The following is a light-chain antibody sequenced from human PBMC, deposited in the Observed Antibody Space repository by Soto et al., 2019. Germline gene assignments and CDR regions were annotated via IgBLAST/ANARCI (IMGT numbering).Light chain of an antibody. CDR2: AVT. V-gene: IGLV2-14*03. CDR3: TSFTSGSTPYG. Sequence: QSVLTQPASVSGSPGQSITISCTGTSNDVGGFNYVSWYQQLPGKAPKLVIYAVTHRTSGVSDRFSGSRSGNTASLTISGLQAEDEADYYCTSFTSGSTPYGLGTGTKLTVL. CDR1: SNDVGGFNY. J-gene: IGLJ1*01.